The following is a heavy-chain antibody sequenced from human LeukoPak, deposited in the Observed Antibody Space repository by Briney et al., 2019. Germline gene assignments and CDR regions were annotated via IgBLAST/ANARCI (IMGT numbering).Heavy chain of an antibody. CDR2: TYYRSKWYN. D-gene: IGHD3-22*01. CDR1: GDSVSSNSAA. Sequence: SQTLSLTCAISGDSVSSNSAAWNWIRQSPSRGLEWLGRTYYRSKWYNDYAVSVKSRITINPDTSKNQFSLQLNSVTPEDTAVYYCARDYYDSSGSQYYFDYWGQGTLVTASS. CDR3: ARDYYDSSGSQYYFDY. V-gene: IGHV6-1*01. J-gene: IGHJ4*02.